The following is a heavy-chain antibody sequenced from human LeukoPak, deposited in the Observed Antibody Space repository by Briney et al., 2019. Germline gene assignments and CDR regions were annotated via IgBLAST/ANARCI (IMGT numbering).Heavy chain of an antibody. CDR1: GFTFSSYA. D-gene: IGHD6-13*01. V-gene: IGHV3-23*01. CDR2: ISGSGGST. J-gene: IGHJ3*02. Sequence: QPGGSLRLSCAASGFTFSSYAMSWVRQAPGKGLEWVSAISGSGGSTYYADSVKGRFTISRDNSKNTLYLQMNSLRAEDTAVYYCAKKMHQLRRRDHDAFDIWGQGTMVTVSS. CDR3: AKKMHQLRRRDHDAFDI.